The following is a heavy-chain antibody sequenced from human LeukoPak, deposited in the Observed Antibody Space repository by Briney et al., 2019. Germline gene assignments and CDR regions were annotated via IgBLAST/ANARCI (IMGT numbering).Heavy chain of an antibody. Sequence: ASVKVSCKASGYTFTGYYMHWVRQAPGQGREWMGWINPNSGGTNYAPKFQGRVTMTRDTSISTSYMELNRLISDDTAVYYCTTGNPFDFWGQGTMVTVSS. CDR1: GYTFTGYY. V-gene: IGHV1-2*02. CDR2: INPNSGGT. J-gene: IGHJ3*01. CDR3: TTGNPFDF.